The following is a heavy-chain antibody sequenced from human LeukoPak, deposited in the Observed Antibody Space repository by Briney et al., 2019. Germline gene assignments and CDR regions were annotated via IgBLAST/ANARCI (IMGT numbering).Heavy chain of an antibody. CDR2: INHSGST. CDR3: ARGDNILFGY. D-gene: IGHD1-14*01. CDR1: GGSFSGYY. Sequence: SETLSLTCAVYGGSFSGYYWSWIRQPPGKGLEWIGEINHSGSTNYNPSLKSRVTISVDTSKNQFSLKLSSVTAADTAVYYCARGDNILFGYWGQGTLVTVSS. J-gene: IGHJ4*02. V-gene: IGHV4-34*01.